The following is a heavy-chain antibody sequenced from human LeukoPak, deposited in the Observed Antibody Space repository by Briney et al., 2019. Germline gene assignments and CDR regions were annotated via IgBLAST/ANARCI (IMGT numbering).Heavy chain of an antibody. J-gene: IGHJ4*02. CDR1: GGSFSGYY. Sequence: SETLSLTCAVYGGSFSGYYWSWIRQPPGKGLEWIGEINHSGSTNYNPSLKSRVTISVDTSKNQFSLKLSSVTAADTAVYYCARERTEYSGNYVFDYWGQGTLVTVSS. V-gene: IGHV4-34*01. CDR2: INHSGST. D-gene: IGHD1-26*01. CDR3: ARERTEYSGNYVFDY.